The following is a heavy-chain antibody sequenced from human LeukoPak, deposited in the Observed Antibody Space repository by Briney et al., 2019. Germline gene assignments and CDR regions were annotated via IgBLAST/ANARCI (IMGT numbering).Heavy chain of an antibody. CDR1: GGSISAYY. J-gene: IGHJ4*02. CDR2: LHSSGET. D-gene: IGHD3-10*02. Sequence: RPSETLSLTCVVSGGSISAYYWNWIRQPAGKGLEWIGRLHSSGETTSNPSLMSRATMSLDTSRNHFSLNLTSVTAADTAIYYRATMFGESSDFDHWGQGTLVTVSS. CDR3: ATMFGESSDFDH. V-gene: IGHV4-4*07.